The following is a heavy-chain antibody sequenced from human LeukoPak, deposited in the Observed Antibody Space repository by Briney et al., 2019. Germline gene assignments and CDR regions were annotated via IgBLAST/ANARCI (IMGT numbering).Heavy chain of an antibody. CDR1: GFTFSSYA. CDR3: ARGRADYYYDY. Sequence: GGSLRLSCAASGFTFSSYAMSWVRQAPGKGLDWVSVISDSGDSTDYADSVKGRFTISRDNSKSTLSLQMNSLRAEDTASYYCARGRADYYYDYWGQGTLVTVSS. J-gene: IGHJ4*02. CDR2: ISDSGDST. D-gene: IGHD3-16*01. V-gene: IGHV3-23*01.